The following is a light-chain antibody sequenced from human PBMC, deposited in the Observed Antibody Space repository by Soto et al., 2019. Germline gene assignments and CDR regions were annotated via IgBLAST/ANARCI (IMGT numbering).Light chain of an antibody. J-gene: IGKJ5*01. Sequence: EIVLTQSPGTLSLSPGERATLSCRASQSVSSSYLAWYQQKPGQAPRLLIYGASSRATGIPDGFSGSGSGTDFTLTISRLEPEDFAVYYCQQYDSSPLVTFGQGTRLEIK. CDR2: GAS. V-gene: IGKV3-20*01. CDR1: QSVSSSY. CDR3: QQYDSSPLVT.